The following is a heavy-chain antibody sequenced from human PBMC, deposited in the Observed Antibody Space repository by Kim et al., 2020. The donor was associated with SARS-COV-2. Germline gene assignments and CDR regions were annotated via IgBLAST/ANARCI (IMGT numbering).Heavy chain of an antibody. CDR2: IYYSGST. D-gene: IGHD3-10*01. CDR1: GGSISSSSYY. J-gene: IGHJ5*02. CDR3: ARHEAFEWFGELLPSNWFDP. Sequence: SETLSLTCTVSGGSISSSSYYWGWIRQPPGKGLEWIGSIYYSGSTYYNPSLKSRVTISVDTSKNQFSLKLSSVTAADTAVYYCARHEAFEWFGELLPSNWFDPWGQGTLVTVSS. V-gene: IGHV4-39*01.